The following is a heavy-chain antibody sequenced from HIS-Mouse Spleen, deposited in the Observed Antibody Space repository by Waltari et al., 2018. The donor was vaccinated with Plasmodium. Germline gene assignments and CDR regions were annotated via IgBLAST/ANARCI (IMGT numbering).Heavy chain of an antibody. V-gene: IGHV3-7*01. D-gene: IGHD6-13*01. CDR1: GFTFSSYW. CDR3: ASSWYWYFDL. J-gene: IGHJ2*01. CDR2: IKKDGSEK. Sequence: EVQLVESGGGLVQPGGSLRLSCAASGFTFSSYWMSWVRKVPGKGLEWVANIKKDGSEKYYVDSVKGRFTISRDNAKNSLYLQMNSLRAEDTAVYYCASSWYWYFDLWGRGTLVTVSS.